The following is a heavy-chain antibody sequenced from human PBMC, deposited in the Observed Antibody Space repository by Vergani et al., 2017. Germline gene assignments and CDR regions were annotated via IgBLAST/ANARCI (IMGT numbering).Heavy chain of an antibody. CDR1: GFTFSSYV. D-gene: IGHD4-23*01. Sequence: QVQLVASGGGVVQPGRSLRLSCAASGFTFSSYVMHWVRQAPGKGLEWVAVIWYDGSNKYYADSVKGRFTISRDNSKNTLYLQMNSLRAEDTAVYYCAKDYGGNSGAFDIWGQGTMVTVSS. V-gene: IGHV3-33*06. CDR2: IWYDGSNK. CDR3: AKDYGGNSGAFDI. J-gene: IGHJ3*02.